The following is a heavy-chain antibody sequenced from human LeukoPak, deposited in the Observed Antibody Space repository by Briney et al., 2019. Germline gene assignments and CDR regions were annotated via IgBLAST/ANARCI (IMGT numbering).Heavy chain of an antibody. D-gene: IGHD3-16*01. Sequence: GGSLRLSCAASGFTFSSYWMNWARQAPGKGLEWVASINHNGNVNYYVDSVKGRFTISRATAKNSLYLQMSNLRAEATAVYFCARGGGLAVWGQGATVTVSS. J-gene: IGHJ6*02. V-gene: IGHV3-7*03. CDR1: GFTFSSYW. CDR2: INHNGNVN. CDR3: ARGGGLAV.